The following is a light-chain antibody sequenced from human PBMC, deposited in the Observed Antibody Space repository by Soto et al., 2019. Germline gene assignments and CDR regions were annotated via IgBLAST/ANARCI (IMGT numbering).Light chain of an antibody. CDR3: CSYAGSSTV. V-gene: IGLV2-23*01. CDR1: SSDVGSYNL. CDR2: EGS. J-gene: IGLJ2*01. Sequence: SVLTQPASVSGSPGQSITISCTGTSSDVGSYNLVSWYQQHPGKAPKLMIYEGSKRPSGVSNRFSGSKSGNTASLTISGLQAEDEADYYCCSYAGSSTVFGGGTQLTVL.